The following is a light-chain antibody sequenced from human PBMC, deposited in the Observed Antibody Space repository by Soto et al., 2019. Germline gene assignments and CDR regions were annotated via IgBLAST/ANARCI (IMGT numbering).Light chain of an antibody. CDR1: SSDVGSYNR. V-gene: IGLV2-18*02. Sequence: QSALTQPRSVSGSPGQSVAISCSGTSSDVGSYNRVSWYQQPPGTAPKLVIYDVSNRPSGVPDRFSGSKSGNTASLTISGLQAEDEADYYCSSFTSTSTYVFGTGTKLTVL. J-gene: IGLJ1*01. CDR3: SSFTSTSTYV. CDR2: DVS.